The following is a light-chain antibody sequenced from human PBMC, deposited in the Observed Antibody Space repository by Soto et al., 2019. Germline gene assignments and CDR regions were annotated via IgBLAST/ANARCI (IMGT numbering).Light chain of an antibody. CDR1: QSVSSSY. J-gene: IGKJ2*01. V-gene: IGKV3-20*01. CDR2: GAS. Sequence: EIVLTQSPGTLSLSPGERATLSCRASQSVSSSYLAWYQHNPGQAPRLLIYGASSRATGIPDRFSGSGSGTDITLTISRLEHEDLAVYYWQKSCRSPHSYGQGTKLEIK. CDR3: QKSCRSPHS.